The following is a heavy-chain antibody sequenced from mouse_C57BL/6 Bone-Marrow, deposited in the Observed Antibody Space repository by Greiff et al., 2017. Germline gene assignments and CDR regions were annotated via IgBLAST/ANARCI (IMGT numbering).Heavy chain of an antibody. J-gene: IGHJ2*01. CDR1: GYTFTSYG. CDR2: IYPRSGNT. V-gene: IGHV1-81*01. CDR3: ARNGYYSYYFDY. D-gene: IGHD2-3*01. Sequence: QVQLQQSGAELARPGASVKLSCKASGYTFTSYGISWVKQSTGQGLEWIGEIYPRSGNTYYNEKFKGKATLTADKSSSTAYMELRSLTSEDSAVYFCARNGYYSYYFDYWGQGTTLTVSS.